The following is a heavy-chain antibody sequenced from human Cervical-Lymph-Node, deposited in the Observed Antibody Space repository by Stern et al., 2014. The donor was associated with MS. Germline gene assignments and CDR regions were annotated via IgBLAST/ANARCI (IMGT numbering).Heavy chain of an antibody. Sequence: VQLVESGAEVKKPGASVKVSCKASGYTFISYGITWVRQAPGQGLEWMGWISGYSGKTDYAQGFQGRVTLTTDTSTSTAYLEVGSLRSDDTAIYYCARAGADSTTHFDYWGQGTLVTVSS. CDR2: ISGYSGKT. CDR3: ARAGADSTTHFDY. CDR1: GYTFISYG. J-gene: IGHJ4*02. D-gene: IGHD1-14*01. V-gene: IGHV1-18*01.